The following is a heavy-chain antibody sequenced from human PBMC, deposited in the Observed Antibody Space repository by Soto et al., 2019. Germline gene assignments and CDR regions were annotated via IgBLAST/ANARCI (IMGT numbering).Heavy chain of an antibody. CDR3: ARAGGYCSSTSCYPSPDNWFDP. CDR1: GYTFTGYY. Sequence: ASVKVSCKASGYTFTGYYMHWVRQAPGQGLEWMGWINPNSGGTNYAQKFQGWVTMTRDTSISTAYMELSRLRSDDTAVYYCARAGGYCSSTSCYPSPDNWFDPWGQGTLVTVSS. CDR2: INPNSGGT. V-gene: IGHV1-2*04. J-gene: IGHJ5*02. D-gene: IGHD2-2*01.